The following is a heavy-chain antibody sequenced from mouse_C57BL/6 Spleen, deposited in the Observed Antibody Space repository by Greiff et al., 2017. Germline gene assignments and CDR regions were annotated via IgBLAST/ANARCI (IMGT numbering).Heavy chain of an antibody. CDR1: GYAFTNYL. CDR3: ARSAYDGYGAMDY. D-gene: IGHD2-3*01. CDR2: INPGSGGT. Sequence: QVQLQQPGAELVRPGTSVKVSCKASGYAFTNYLIEWVKQRPGHGLEWIGVINPGSGGTNYNEKFKGKATLTADKSSSTAYMQLSSLTSEDSAVYFCARSAYDGYGAMDYWGQGTSVTVSS. J-gene: IGHJ4*01. V-gene: IGHV1-54*01.